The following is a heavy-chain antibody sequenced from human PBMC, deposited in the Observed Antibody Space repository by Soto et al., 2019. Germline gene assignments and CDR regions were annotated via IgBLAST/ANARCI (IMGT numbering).Heavy chain of an antibody. D-gene: IGHD3-22*01. J-gene: IGHJ4*02. CDR2: ISKSGGTI. CDR1: GFTFSSYE. V-gene: IGHV3-48*03. CDR3: AGYYYGPSGYYPAFDY. Sequence: GGSLRLSCRASGFTFSSYEMTWVRQAPGKGLEWVSYISKSGGTIHYADSVKGRFTVSRDNAKDSLYLQMNSLRAEDTAVYFCAGYYYGPSGYYPAFDYWGQGTLVTVSS.